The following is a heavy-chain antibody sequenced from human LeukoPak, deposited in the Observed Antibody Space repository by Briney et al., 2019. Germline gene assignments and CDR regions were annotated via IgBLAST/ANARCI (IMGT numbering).Heavy chain of an antibody. V-gene: IGHV3-74*01. D-gene: IGHD3-22*01. CDR1: GFTFSSYW. J-gene: IGHJ4*02. CDR3: VRNSYDSSGYYDY. CDR2: IISDGSNT. Sequence: GGSLRLSCAASGFTFSSYWMHWVRHAPEKGLVWVSRIISDGSNTTYADSVKGRFTISRDNAKNTLYLQMSSLRAEDTAVYYCVRNSYDSSGYYDYWGQGTLVTVSS.